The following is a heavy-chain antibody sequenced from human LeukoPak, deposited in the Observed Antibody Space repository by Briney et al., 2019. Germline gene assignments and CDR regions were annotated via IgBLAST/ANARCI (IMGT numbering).Heavy chain of an antibody. CDR1: GGSISSYY. D-gene: IGHD3-9*01. CDR2: IYYSGST. CDR3: ARHDYDILTGYNNWFDP. J-gene: IGHJ5*02. Sequence: PSETLSLTCTVPGGSISSYYWSWIRQPPGKGLEGIGYIYYSGSTNYYPSLKSRGTISVDTSKNKFSLKLSSGTAADTAVYYCARHDYDILTGYNNWFDPWGQGTLVTVSS. V-gene: IGHV4-59*08.